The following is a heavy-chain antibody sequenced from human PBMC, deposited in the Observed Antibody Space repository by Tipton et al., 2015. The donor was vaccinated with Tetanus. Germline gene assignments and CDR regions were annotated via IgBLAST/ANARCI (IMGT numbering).Heavy chain of an antibody. J-gene: IGHJ5*02. CDR3: ARGAYSYDSSGYYYLLDP. V-gene: IGHV4-39*07. Sequence: GLVKPSETLSLTCSVSGGSIDNNNYHWGWIRQPPGKGLEWIGTVFHSGRPNFNPSLKSRLTMSVDTSRNQFSLKLSSVTAADTAVYYCARGAYSYDSSGYYYLLDPWGQGTLVTVSS. CDR1: GGSIDNNNYH. CDR2: VFHSGRP. D-gene: IGHD3-22*01.